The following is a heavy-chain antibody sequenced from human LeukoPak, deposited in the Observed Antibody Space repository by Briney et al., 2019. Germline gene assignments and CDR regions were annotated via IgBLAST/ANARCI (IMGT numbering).Heavy chain of an antibody. V-gene: IGHV3-30*18. Sequence: GGSLRHSRVASGFTFSNYGMHWARQAPGKGLEWVAVISSDERTTHYADSVKGRFTISRDLSKSTLYLQMDSLTGEDTAVYYCAKEKAHAHPVDYWGQGTLVTVSS. J-gene: IGHJ4*02. CDR1: GFTFSNYG. CDR3: AKEKAHAHPVDY. CDR2: ISSDERTT.